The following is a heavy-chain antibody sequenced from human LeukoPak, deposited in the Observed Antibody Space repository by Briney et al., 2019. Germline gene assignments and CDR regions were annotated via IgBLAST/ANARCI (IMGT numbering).Heavy chain of an antibody. Sequence: SETLSLTCTVSGGSISSYYWSWIRQPPGKGLEWIGYIYYSGSTNYNPSLKSRVTISVDTSKTQFSLKLSSVTAADTAVYYCARHYAVLLWFGELLPDAFDIWGQGTMVTVSS. V-gene: IGHV4-59*08. CDR1: GGSISSYY. CDR2: IYYSGST. D-gene: IGHD3-10*01. J-gene: IGHJ3*02. CDR3: ARHYAVLLWFGELLPDAFDI.